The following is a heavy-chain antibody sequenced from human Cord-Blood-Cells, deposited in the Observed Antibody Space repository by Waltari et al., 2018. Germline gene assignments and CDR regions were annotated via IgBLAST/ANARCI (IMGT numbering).Heavy chain of an antibody. CDR2: IYYSGST. Sequence: QVQLQESGPGLVKPSETLSLTCTVSGVPISSHYWSWHRQPPGKGLEWIGYIYYSGSTNYNPSLKSRVTISVDTSKNQFSLKLSSVTAADTAVYYCARGSSGSYYAFDIWGQGTMVTVSS. J-gene: IGHJ3*02. V-gene: IGHV4-59*11. CDR1: GVPISSHY. D-gene: IGHD1-26*01. CDR3: ARGSSGSYYAFDI.